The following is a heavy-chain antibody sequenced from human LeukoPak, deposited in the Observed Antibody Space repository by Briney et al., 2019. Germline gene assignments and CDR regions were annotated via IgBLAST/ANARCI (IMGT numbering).Heavy chain of an antibody. D-gene: IGHD2-21*02. CDR1: GFTFSSYW. Sequence: GGSLRLSCAASGFTFSSYWMHWVRKAPGEGLVWVSRINNVASSTSYADSVKGRFTISRDNAKNTLYLQMNSLRAGDTAVYYCASLVVTDNWAFDIWGQGTMVIVSS. CDR3: ASLVVTDNWAFDI. V-gene: IGHV3-74*01. J-gene: IGHJ3*02. CDR2: INNVASST.